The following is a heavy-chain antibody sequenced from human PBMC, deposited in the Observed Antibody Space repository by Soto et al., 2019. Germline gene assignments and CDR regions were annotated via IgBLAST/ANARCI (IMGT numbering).Heavy chain of an antibody. Sequence: PSETLSLTCTVSGGSISSGDYYWSWIRQPPGKGLEWIGYIYHSGSTNYNPSLKSRVTISVDTSKNQFSLKLSSVTAADTAVYYCARGYSSSWADAFDIWGQGTMVTVSS. D-gene: IGHD6-13*01. CDR1: GGSISSGDYY. CDR2: IYHSGST. CDR3: ARGYSSSWADAFDI. J-gene: IGHJ3*02. V-gene: IGHV4-61*08.